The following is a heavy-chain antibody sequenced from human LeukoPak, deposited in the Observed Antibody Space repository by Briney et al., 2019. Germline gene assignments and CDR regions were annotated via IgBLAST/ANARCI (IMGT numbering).Heavy chain of an antibody. V-gene: IGHV4-59*01. D-gene: IGHD2-2*01. J-gene: IGHJ4*02. CDR3: AGVVVPAAHFDY. CDR2: IYYSGST. Sequence: SETLSLTCAVYGGSFSGYYWSWIRQPPGKGLEWIGYIYYSGSTNYNPSLKSRVTISVDTSKNQFSLKLSSVTAADTAVYYCAGVVVPAAHFDYWGQGTLVTVSS. CDR1: GGSFSGYY.